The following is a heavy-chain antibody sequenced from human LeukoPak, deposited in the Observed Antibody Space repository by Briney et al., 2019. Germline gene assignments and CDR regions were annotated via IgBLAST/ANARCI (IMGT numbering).Heavy chain of an antibody. D-gene: IGHD3-16*01. CDR2: ISSSGGSI. V-gene: IGHV3-48*04. Sequence: GGSLRLSCAASGFTFSSYSMNWVRQAPGKGLGWVSYISSSGGSISYADSVKGRFTISRDNAKNSLYLQMNSLRAEDTAVYYCARITFEGARPRDPMDVWGQGTAVTVSS. CDR1: GFTFSSYS. CDR3: ARITFEGARPRDPMDV. J-gene: IGHJ6*02.